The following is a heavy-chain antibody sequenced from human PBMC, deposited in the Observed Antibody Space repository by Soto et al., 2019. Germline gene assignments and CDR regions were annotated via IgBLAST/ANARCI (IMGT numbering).Heavy chain of an antibody. Sequence: QVQLQQWGAGLLKPSETLSLTCAVYGGSFSGYYWSWIRQPPGKGLEWIGEIDHSGSTSYNPSLNGRVTISVDPSKNQFSLKLTSVTAADTAVYYCASYNGWFYRTYFDYWGQGTLVTVSS. CDR1: GGSFSGYY. V-gene: IGHV4-34*01. CDR3: ASYNGWFYRTYFDY. CDR2: IDHSGST. J-gene: IGHJ4*02. D-gene: IGHD6-19*01.